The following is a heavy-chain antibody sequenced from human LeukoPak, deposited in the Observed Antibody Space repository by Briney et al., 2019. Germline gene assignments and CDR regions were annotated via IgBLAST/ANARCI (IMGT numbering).Heavy chain of an antibody. V-gene: IGHV4-59*08. CDR1: GGSLSTYY. CDR3: ARQITSHCTWGWDVIDY. D-gene: IGHD2-8*01. CDR2: IYYTGST. J-gene: IGHJ4*02. Sequence: SETLSLTCTVSGGSLSTYYWSWIRQPPGKGLDWMGYIYYTGSTNYNPSLKSRVTISVDTSKNQFSLKLNSVTAADTAVYYCARQITSHCTWGWDVIDYWGQGTLVTVSS.